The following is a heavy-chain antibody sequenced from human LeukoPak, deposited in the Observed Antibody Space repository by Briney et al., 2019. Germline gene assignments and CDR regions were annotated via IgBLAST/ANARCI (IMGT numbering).Heavy chain of an antibody. Sequence: SETLSLTCTVSGGSISSYYWSWIRQPAGKGLEWIGRIYTSGSTNYNPSLKSRVTMSVDTSKNQFSLKLSSVTAADTAVYYCARDPTKYYDLWSALDGGNWFDPWGQGTLVTVSS. D-gene: IGHD3-3*01. V-gene: IGHV4-4*07. CDR1: GGSISSYY. CDR3: ARDPTKYYDLWSALDGGNWFDP. CDR2: IYTSGST. J-gene: IGHJ5*02.